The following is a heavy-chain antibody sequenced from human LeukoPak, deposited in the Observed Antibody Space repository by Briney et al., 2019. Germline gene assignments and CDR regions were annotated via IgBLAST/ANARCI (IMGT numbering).Heavy chain of an antibody. D-gene: IGHD5/OR15-5a*01. V-gene: IGHV1-8*01. CDR3: ARDSFYSYFDY. Sequence: ASVKVSCKASGNTFTSYDINWVRQATGQGLEWMGWMNPNSGNTGYAQKLQGRVTMTTDTSTSTAYMELRSLRSDDTAVYYCARDSFYSYFDYWGQGTLVTVSS. CDR1: GNTFTSYD. CDR2: MNPNSGNT. J-gene: IGHJ4*02.